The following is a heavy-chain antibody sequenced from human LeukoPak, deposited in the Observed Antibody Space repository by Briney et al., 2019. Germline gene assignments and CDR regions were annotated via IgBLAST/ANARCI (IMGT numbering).Heavy chain of an antibody. CDR3: ARVLYSGSPTDFDY. CDR2: ISYDGSNK. V-gene: IGHV3-30*04. D-gene: IGHD1-26*01. J-gene: IGHJ4*02. Sequence: GSLRLSCAASGFTFSSYAMHWVRQAPGKGLEWVAVISYDGSNKYYADSVKGRFTISRDNAKNTLYLQMNSLRAEDTAVYYCARVLYSGSPTDFDYWGQGTLVTVSS. CDR1: GFTFSSYA.